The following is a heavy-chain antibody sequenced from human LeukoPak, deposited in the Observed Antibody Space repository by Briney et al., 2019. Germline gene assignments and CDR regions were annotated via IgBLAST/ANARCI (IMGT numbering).Heavy chain of an antibody. CDR3: AKDTAGFGELLLDY. J-gene: IGHJ4*02. D-gene: IGHD3-10*01. V-gene: IGHV3-30*02. Sequence: GGSLRLSCAASGFTFSSYGMHWVRQAPGKGLEWVAFIRYDGSNKYYADPVKGRFTISRDNSKNTLYLQMNSLRAGDTAVYYCAKDTAGFGELLLDYWGQGTLVTVSS. CDR1: GFTFSSYG. CDR2: IRYDGSNK.